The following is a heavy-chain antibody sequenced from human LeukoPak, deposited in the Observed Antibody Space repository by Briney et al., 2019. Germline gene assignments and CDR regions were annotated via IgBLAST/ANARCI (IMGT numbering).Heavy chain of an antibody. J-gene: IGHJ4*02. CDR1: GFTFSSYA. V-gene: IGHV3-23*01. D-gene: IGHD3-16*01. CDR3: AKAPGGIVGY. CDR2: ISGSGGGT. Sequence: GGSLRLSCAASGFTFSSYAMSWVRQAPGKGLEWVSTISGSGGGTYYADSVKGRFTISRDNSKSTVCLQMNSLRADDTAVYYCAKAPGGIVGYWGQGTLVTVSS.